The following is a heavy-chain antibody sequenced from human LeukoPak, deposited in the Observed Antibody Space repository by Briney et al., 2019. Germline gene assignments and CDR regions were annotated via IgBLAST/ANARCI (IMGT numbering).Heavy chain of an antibody. Sequence: ASVKVSCKASGGTFSSYAISWVRQAPGQGLEWMEGIIPIFGTANYAQKFQGRVTITADESTSTAYMELSSLRSEDTAVYYCARAMGTPSTPIYFDYWGQGTLVTVSS. J-gene: IGHJ4*02. D-gene: IGHD2-2*01. CDR3: ARAMGTPSTPIYFDY. CDR1: GGTFSSYA. CDR2: IIPIFGTA. V-gene: IGHV1-69*13.